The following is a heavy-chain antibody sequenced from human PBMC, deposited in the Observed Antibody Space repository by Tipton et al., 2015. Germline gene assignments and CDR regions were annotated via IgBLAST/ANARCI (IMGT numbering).Heavy chain of an antibody. V-gene: IGHV4-61*01. CDR2: IFHSGST. Sequence: TLSLTCTVSGGSVSSGSYFWTWIRQPPGKGLEWIGYIFHSGSTNHNPSLQSRVTISLDTSKNQFSLKLSSVTAADTAVYYCARDLEHGMDVWGQGTTVTVSS. D-gene: IGHD5-24*01. CDR1: GGSVSSGSYF. CDR3: ARDLEHGMDV. J-gene: IGHJ6*02.